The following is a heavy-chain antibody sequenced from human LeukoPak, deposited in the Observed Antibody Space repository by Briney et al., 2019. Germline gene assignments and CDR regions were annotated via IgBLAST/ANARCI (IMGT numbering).Heavy chain of an antibody. D-gene: IGHD3-22*01. Sequence: SETLSLTCTVSGGSISSSSYYWGWIRQPPGKGLEWIGSIYYSGSTYYNPSLKSRVTISVDTSKNQFSLKLSSVTAADTAVYYCARERGMIVVVPNFDYWGQGTLVTVSS. CDR2: IYYSGST. J-gene: IGHJ4*02. V-gene: IGHV4-39*07. CDR1: GGSISSSSYY. CDR3: ARERGMIVVVPNFDY.